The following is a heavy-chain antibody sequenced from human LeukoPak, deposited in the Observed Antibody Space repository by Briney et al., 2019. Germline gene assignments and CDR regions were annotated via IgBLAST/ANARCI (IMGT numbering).Heavy chain of an antibody. Sequence: ASVKVSCKASGYTFTGYYMHWVRQAPGQGLEWMGWINPNSGGTDSAQKFQGRVTMTRDTSISTAYMELSRLRSHDTAVFYCARDGGAYCGGDCYFADDYWGQGTLVTVSS. D-gene: IGHD2-21*02. CDR1: GYTFTGYY. CDR2: INPNSGGT. CDR3: ARDGGAYCGGDCYFADDY. V-gene: IGHV1-2*02. J-gene: IGHJ4*02.